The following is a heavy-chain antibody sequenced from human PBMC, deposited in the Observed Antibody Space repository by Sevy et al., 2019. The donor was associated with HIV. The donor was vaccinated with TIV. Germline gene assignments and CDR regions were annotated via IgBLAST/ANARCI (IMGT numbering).Heavy chain of an antibody. CDR3: ARDFLAVTSIPSDAFDI. CDR1: GYTFTGYY. V-gene: IGHV1-2*02. Sequence: ASVKVSCKASGYTFTGYYMNWVRQAPGQGLEWMGWINPSSSDTQYSEKFQGRVTMTRDTSISTAYMQLSSLRSDDTAVYYCARDFLAVTSIPSDAFDIWGQGTMVTVSS. D-gene: IGHD2-21*02. CDR2: INPSSSDT. J-gene: IGHJ3*02.